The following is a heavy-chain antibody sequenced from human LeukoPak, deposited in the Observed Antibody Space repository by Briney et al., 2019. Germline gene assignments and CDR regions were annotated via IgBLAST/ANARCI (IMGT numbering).Heavy chain of an antibody. J-gene: IGHJ4*02. V-gene: IGHV1-46*03. Sequence: AXVKVSCKASGYTFTSYYMHWVRQAPGQGLEWMGIINPSGGSTSYAQKFQGRVTMTRDTSTSTVYMELSSLRSEDTAVYYCARGNLTYYDFWSGYHFDYWGQGTLVTVSS. CDR1: GYTFTSYY. CDR3: ARGNLTYYDFWSGYHFDY. D-gene: IGHD3-3*01. CDR2: INPSGGST.